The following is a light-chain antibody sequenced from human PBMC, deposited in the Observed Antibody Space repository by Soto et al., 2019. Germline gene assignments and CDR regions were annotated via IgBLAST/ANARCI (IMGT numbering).Light chain of an antibody. CDR3: QQSYSTLA. J-gene: IGKJ4*01. V-gene: IGKV1-39*01. Sequence: IQFTRSPSSLSASVADRVNITCRASQGISSYLGWYQQKPGKAPNLLIYAASTLQSRVPSKFSVGGSETDFTLTISNLQREDFATYYCQQSYSTLAVGGGTKVDIK. CDR1: QGISSY. CDR2: AAS.